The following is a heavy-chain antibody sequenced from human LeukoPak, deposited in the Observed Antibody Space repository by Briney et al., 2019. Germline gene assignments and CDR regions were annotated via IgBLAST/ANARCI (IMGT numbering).Heavy chain of an antibody. CDR2: ISGGGDTA. D-gene: IGHD3-22*01. J-gene: IGHJ4*02. CDR3: AKDLTDDYDSTGYYFDY. Sequence: GGSLRLSCADAGFSFSTYAMAWVRQAPGKGLELVVGISGGGDTAYYADSVKGRFTISRDNSKNTLSLQLSTLRAEDTAIYYCAKDLTDDYDSTGYYFDYWGQGTLVTVSS. V-gene: IGHV3-23*01. CDR1: GFSFSTYA.